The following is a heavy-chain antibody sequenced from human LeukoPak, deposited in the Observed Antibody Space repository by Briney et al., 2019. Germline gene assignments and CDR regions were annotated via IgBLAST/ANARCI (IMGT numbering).Heavy chain of an antibody. V-gene: IGHV4-59*01. CDR3: ARDPTTVTKGFDV. CDR2: ISSMGST. CDR1: DDSFSTNY. D-gene: IGHD4-17*01. Sequence: KASETLSLTCSVSDDSFSTNYWTWIRHPPGKGLEWIGYISSMGSTNYNPSLKSRVTITVDTSKKQFSLKMTSVTAADTAVYYCARDPTTVTKGFDVWGQGTMVTVSS. J-gene: IGHJ3*01.